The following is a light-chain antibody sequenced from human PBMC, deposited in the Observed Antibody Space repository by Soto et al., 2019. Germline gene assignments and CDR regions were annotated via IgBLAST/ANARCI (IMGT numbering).Light chain of an antibody. J-gene: IGLJ1*01. CDR1: SSDVGGYNY. CDR3: SSYTSDSPYV. V-gene: IGLV2-14*01. CDR2: EVS. Sequence: QSVLTQPASVSGSPGQSITIFCTGTSSDVGGYNYVSWYQQHPGKAPKLLIYEVSNRPSGVSNRFSGSKSGNTASLTISGLQAEDEADYFCSSYTSDSPYVFGTGTKLTVL.